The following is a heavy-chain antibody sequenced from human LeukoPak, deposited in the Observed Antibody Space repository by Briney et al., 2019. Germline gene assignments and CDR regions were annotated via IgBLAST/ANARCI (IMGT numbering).Heavy chain of an antibody. D-gene: IGHD3-22*01. CDR1: GGSVSSGSYY. J-gene: IGHJ5*02. V-gene: IGHV4-61*01. CDR2: IYYSGST. Sequence: PSETLSLTCTVSGGSVSSGSYYWSWIRQPPGKGLEWIGYIYYSGSTNYNPSLKSRVTISVDTSKNQFSLKLSSVTAADTAVYYCASPRSYYDSSGYYISWGQGTLVTVSS. CDR3: ASPRSYYDSSGYYIS.